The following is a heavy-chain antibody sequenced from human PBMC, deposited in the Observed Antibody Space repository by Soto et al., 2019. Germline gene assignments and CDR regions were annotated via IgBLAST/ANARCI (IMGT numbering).Heavy chain of an antibody. V-gene: IGHV1-69*08. CDR1: GGTFSSYT. CDR2: IIPILGIA. Sequence: QVQLVQSGAEVKKPGSSVKVSCKASGGTFSSYTISWVRQAPGQGLEWMGRIIPILGIANYAQKFQGRVTITADKSTSTAYMELSSLRSEDTAVYYCARDPEDPAFDIWGQGTMVTVSS. J-gene: IGHJ3*02. CDR3: ARDPEDPAFDI.